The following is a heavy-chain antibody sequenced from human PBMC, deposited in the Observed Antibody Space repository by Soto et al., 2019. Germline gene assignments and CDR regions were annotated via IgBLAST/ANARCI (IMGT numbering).Heavy chain of an antibody. CDR1: GFTFSSYA. CDR3: AKDQYSSSWYLGY. J-gene: IGHJ4*02. V-gene: IGHV3-23*01. D-gene: IGHD6-13*01. Sequence: GGSLRLSCAASGFTFSSYAMSLVRQAPGKGPEWGSAISGSGGSTYYADSVKGRFTISRDNSKNTLYLQMNSLRAEDTAVYYCAKDQYSSSWYLGYWGQGTLVTVSS. CDR2: ISGSGGST.